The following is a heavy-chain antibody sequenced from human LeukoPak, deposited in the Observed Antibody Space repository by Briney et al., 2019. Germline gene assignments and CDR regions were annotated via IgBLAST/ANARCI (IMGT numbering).Heavy chain of an antibody. V-gene: IGHV3-23*01. J-gene: IGHJ6*02. CDR3: AKGYSSGWYDDWDV. CDR1: GLTFSSYA. Sequence: SGGSLRLSCAASGLTFSSYAMSWVRQAPGKGLEWVSAISGSGGSTYYADSVKGRFTISRDNSKNTLYLQMNSLRAEDTAVYYCAKGYSSGWYDDWDVWGQGTTVTVSS. D-gene: IGHD6-19*01. CDR2: ISGSGGST.